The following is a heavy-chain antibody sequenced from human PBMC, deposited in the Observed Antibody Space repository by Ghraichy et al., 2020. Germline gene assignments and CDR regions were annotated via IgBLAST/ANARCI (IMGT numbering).Heavy chain of an antibody. CDR2: INAGNGNT. CDR1: GYTFTSYA. D-gene: IGHD3-22*01. Sequence: ASVKVSCKASGYTFTSYAMHWVRQAPGQRLEWMGWINAGNGNTKYSQKFQGRVTITRDTSASTAYMELSSLRSEDTAVYYCARELSDYYDSSGYYSHWGQGTLVTVSS. CDR3: ARELSDYYDSSGYYSH. V-gene: IGHV1-3*01. J-gene: IGHJ4*02.